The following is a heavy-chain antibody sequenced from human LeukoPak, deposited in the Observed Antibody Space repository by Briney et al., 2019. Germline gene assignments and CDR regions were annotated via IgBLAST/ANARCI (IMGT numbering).Heavy chain of an antibody. CDR3: ATGGEENTSGGPLGIPSSQH. Sequence: SETLSLTCAVSGYSISSGYYWGWIRQPPGKGLEWIGSIYHSGSTYYNPSLKSRVTISVDTSKNQFSLKLSSVTAADPAVYYCATGGEENTSGGPLGIPSSQHGGQGTLATV. CDR1: GYSISSGYY. CDR2: IYHSGST. D-gene: IGHD6-25*01. J-gene: IGHJ1*01. V-gene: IGHV4-38-2*01.